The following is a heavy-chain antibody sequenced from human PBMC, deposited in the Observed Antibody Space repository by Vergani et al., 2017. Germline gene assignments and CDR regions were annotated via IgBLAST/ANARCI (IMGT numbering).Heavy chain of an antibody. D-gene: IGHD3-3*02. CDR2: IDPSDSYT. V-gene: IGHV5-10-1*03. J-gene: IGHJ4*02. CDR3: ARHFTSAAHFDY. CDR1: RSTFTPSC. Sequence: EVQLVQSGAELNKPGASLRFSSLPSRSTFTPSCFLWLRQIPWKGLDWMVRIDPSDSYTNYSPSFQGHVTISADKSILTAYLQWSSLKASDTAMYYCARHFTSAAHFDYWGQGTLVTVSS.